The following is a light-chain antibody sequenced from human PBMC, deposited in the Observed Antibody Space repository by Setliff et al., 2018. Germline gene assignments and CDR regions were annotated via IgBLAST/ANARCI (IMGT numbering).Light chain of an antibody. CDR2: EDS. Sequence: ELTQPPSVSVSPGQTASITCSGDKLGDKYASWYQQRPGQSPVLVIYEDSKRPSGIPERFSGSNSGNTATLTISGSQAMDEADYYCQAWDSSIAVFGTGTKVTVL. CDR3: QAWDSSIAV. CDR1: KLGDKY. V-gene: IGLV3-1*01. J-gene: IGLJ1*01.